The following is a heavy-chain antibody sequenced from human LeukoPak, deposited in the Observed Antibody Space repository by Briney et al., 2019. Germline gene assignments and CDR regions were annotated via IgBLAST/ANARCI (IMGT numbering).Heavy chain of an antibody. Sequence: GGSLRLSCAASGFTFSSYEMNWVRQAPGKGLEWVSYISSSGSTIYYADSVKGRFTISRDNAKNSLYLQMNSLRAEDTAVYYCARVSGYYYFDYWGQGTLVTVSS. CDR1: GFTFSSYE. CDR3: ARVSGYYYFDY. D-gene: IGHD3-22*01. V-gene: IGHV3-48*03. J-gene: IGHJ4*02. CDR2: ISSSGSTI.